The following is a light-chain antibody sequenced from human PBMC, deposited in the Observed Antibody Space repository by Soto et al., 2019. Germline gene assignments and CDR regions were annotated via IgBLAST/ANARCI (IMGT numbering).Light chain of an antibody. CDR2: EVT. CDR1: SSDVGGYNY. Sequence: QSALTQPPSASGSPGQSVTISCTGTSSDVGGYNYVSWYQQHPGKAPKLMIYEVTKRPSGVPDRFSGSKSGNTASLTVSGVQDEDEDDYYCCTYAGSNNLGVLFGGGTKLTVL. CDR3: CTYAGSNNLGVL. J-gene: IGLJ2*01. V-gene: IGLV2-8*01.